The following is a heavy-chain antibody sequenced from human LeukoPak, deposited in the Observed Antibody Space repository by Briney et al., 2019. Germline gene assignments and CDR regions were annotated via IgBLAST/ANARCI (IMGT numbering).Heavy chain of an antibody. CDR3: ARTVAATIDDAFDI. J-gene: IGHJ3*02. Sequence: ASVKVSCKASGYTFTGYYMHWVRQAPGQGLEWMGWTNPNSGGTNYAQKFQGRVTMTRDTSISTAYMELSRLRSDGTAVYYCARTVAATIDDAFDIWGQGTMVTVSS. D-gene: IGHD2-15*01. V-gene: IGHV1-2*02. CDR1: GYTFTGYY. CDR2: TNPNSGGT.